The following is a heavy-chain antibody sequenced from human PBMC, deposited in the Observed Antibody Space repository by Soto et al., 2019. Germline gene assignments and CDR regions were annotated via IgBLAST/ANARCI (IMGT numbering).Heavy chain of an antibody. CDR3: ARAGRITMVRGVMEVWFDP. D-gene: IGHD3-10*01. V-gene: IGHV4-59*12. Sequence: SETLSLTCTVSGGSISSYYWSWIRQPPGKGLEWIGYIYYSGSTNYNPSLKSRVTISVDTSKNQFSLKLSSVTAADTAVYYCARAGRITMVRGVMEVWFDPWGQGTLVTVSS. J-gene: IGHJ5*02. CDR2: IYYSGST. CDR1: GGSISSYY.